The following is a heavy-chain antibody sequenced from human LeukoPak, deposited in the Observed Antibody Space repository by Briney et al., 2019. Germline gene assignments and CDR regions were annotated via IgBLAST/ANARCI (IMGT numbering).Heavy chain of an antibody. J-gene: IGHJ4*02. CDR2: IDPSDSYT. CDR1: GYSFTSYW. D-gene: IGHD3-10*01. CDR3: ARPSVDGSGSYPY. Sequence: WESLRISCKSSGYSFTSYWISRVRQMPGKGLEWMGRIDPSDSYTNYSPSFQGHVTISADKSISTAYLQWSSLKASDTAMFYCARPSVDGSGSYPYWGQGTLVTVSS. V-gene: IGHV5-10-1*01.